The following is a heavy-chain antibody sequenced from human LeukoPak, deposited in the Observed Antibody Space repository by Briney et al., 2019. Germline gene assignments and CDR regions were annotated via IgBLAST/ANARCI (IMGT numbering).Heavy chain of an antibody. CDR2: IYYSGST. V-gene: IGHV4-31*03. J-gene: IGHJ4*02. Sequence: SETLSLTRTVSGGSISSGGYYWSWIRQHPGKGLEWIGYIYYSGSTYYNPSLKSRVTISVDTSKNQFSLKLSSVTAADTAVYYCARDAIHCSSTSCYSDYWGQGTLVTVSS. CDR1: GGSISSGGYY. D-gene: IGHD2-2*01. CDR3: ARDAIHCSSTSCYSDY.